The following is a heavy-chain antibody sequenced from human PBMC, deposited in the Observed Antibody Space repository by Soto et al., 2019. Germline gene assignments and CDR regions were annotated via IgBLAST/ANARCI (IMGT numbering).Heavy chain of an antibody. J-gene: IGHJ4*02. V-gene: IGHV1-69*01. CDR3: ARDVTVASYSFDF. D-gene: IGHD5-12*01. Sequence: QVQLVQSGAEVKRPGSSVKVSCKASGGTFNNYALSWVRQAPGQGLEWVGGIIPIFNSANYAQKFQGRVTITADASTSTAYLELRSLRPDDSAVYYCARDVTVASYSFDFWGQGTLVTVSS. CDR2: IIPIFNSA. CDR1: GGTFNNYA.